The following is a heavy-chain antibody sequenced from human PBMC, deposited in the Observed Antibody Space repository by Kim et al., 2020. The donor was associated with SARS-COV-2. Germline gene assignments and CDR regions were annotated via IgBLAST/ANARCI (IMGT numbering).Heavy chain of an antibody. Sequence: SVKVSCKASGGTFSSYAISWVRQAPGQGLEWMGGIIPIFGTANYAQKFQGRVTITADESTSTAYMELSSLRSEDTAVYYCARDTRGVVVVATTPYYYYGMDVWGQGTTVTVSS. D-gene: IGHD2-15*01. CDR3: ARDTRGVVVVATTPYYYYGMDV. J-gene: IGHJ6*02. V-gene: IGHV1-69*13. CDR1: GGTFSSYA. CDR2: IIPIFGTA.